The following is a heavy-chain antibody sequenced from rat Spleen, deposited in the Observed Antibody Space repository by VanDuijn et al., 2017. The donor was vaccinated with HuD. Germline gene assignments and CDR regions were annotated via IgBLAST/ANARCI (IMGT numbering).Heavy chain of an antibody. CDR2: IYLDGSTT. CDR3: VREAFGVDY. J-gene: IGHJ2*01. D-gene: IGHD4-3*01. CDR1: GFTFSGNW. Sequence: EVQLMESDGGLVQPGRSLKLSCVASGFTFSGNWLNWIRQAPGKGLEWVASIYLDGSTTYYPDTVKGRFVISKDNAKNVGYLQMSKLGSEDTAIYYCVREAFGVDYWGQGVMVTVSS. V-gene: IGHV5-35*01.